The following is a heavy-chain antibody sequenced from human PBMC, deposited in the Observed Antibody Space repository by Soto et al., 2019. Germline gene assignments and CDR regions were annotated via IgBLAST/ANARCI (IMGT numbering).Heavy chain of an antibody. CDR3: AKNLVTMVRGVRDYYYYGMDV. CDR1: GFTFSSYG. V-gene: IGHV3-30*18. Sequence: PGGSLRLSCAASGFTFSSYGMHWVSQAPGKGLEWVAVISYDGSNKYYADSVKGRFTISRDNSKNTLYLQMNSLRAEDTAVYYCAKNLVTMVRGVRDYYYYGMDVWGQGTTVTVSS. J-gene: IGHJ6*02. D-gene: IGHD3-10*01. CDR2: ISYDGSNK.